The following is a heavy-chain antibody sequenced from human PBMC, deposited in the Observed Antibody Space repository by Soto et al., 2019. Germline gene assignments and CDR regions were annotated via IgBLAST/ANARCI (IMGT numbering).Heavy chain of an antibody. CDR3: TRLGGGHYFDS. J-gene: IGHJ4*02. D-gene: IGHD2-15*01. CDR1: GFTFSSYC. V-gene: IGHV3-74*01. CDR2: IDSEGTGT. Sequence: PGGSLRLSCAASGFTFSSYCMHWVRQAPEKGLEWVSRIDSEGTGTSYADSVRGRFAFSRDNAKNTLYLQMSSLRPEDTAVYYSTRLGGGHYFDSWGRGTLVTVSS.